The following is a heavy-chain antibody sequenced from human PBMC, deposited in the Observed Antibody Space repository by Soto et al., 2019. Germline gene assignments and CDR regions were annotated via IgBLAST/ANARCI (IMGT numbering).Heavy chain of an antibody. CDR1: GGSISSGGYY. CDR2: IYYSGST. Sequence: SETLSLTCTVSGGSISSGGYYWSWIRQHPGKGLEWIGYIYYSGSTYYNPSLKSRVTISVDTSKNQFSLKLSSVTAADTAVYYCARTHIEVAGPPAKWFDPWGQGTLVTVSS. J-gene: IGHJ5*02. D-gene: IGHD6-19*01. CDR3: ARTHIEVAGPPAKWFDP. V-gene: IGHV4-31*03.